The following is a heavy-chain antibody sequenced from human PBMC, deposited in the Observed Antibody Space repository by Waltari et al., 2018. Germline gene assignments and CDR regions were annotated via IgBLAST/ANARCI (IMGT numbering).Heavy chain of an antibody. CDR1: GFTFSSYA. V-gene: IGHV3-23*01. CDR2: ISGSGGST. D-gene: IGHD6-13*01. J-gene: IGHJ2*01. Sequence: EVQLLESGGGLVQPGGSLRLSCAASGFTFSSYAMSWVRQAPGKGLVWVSAISGSGGSTYYADSVKGRFTISRDNSKNTLYLQMNSLRAEDMAVYYCAKDRGSSWYWYFDLWGRGTLVTVSS. CDR3: AKDRGSSWYWYFDL.